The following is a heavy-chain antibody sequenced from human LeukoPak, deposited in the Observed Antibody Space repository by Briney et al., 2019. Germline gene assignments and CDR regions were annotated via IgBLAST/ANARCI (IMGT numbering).Heavy chain of an antibody. CDR2: IYHSGST. CDR3: ARGRTREWLLQKRRYYYGMDV. Sequence: SETLSLTCAVSGGSISSGGYSWSWIRQPPGKGLEWIGYIYHSGSTYYNPSLKSRVTISVDRSKNQFSLKLSSVTAADTAVYYCARGRTREWLLQKRRYYYGMDVWGQGTTVTVSS. CDR1: GGSISSGGYS. J-gene: IGHJ6*02. D-gene: IGHD3-3*01. V-gene: IGHV4-30-2*01.